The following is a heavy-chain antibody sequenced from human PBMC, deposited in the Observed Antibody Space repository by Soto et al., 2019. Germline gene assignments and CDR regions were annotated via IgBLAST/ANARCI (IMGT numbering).Heavy chain of an antibody. D-gene: IGHD2-15*01. CDR3: ARGTPSPLIVRSSRGPWFDP. CDR2: MYYGGRT. V-gene: IGHV4-59*08. Sequence: SAPLSISCTVSGGSITSYYWSWIRPPPGKGLEWIVYMYYGGRTNYNPSLKSRVTISVDTSKMQVSLKLSSVTAADTAVYFCARGTPSPLIVRSSRGPWFDPWGQGTLVTVSS. CDR1: GGSITSYY. J-gene: IGHJ5*02.